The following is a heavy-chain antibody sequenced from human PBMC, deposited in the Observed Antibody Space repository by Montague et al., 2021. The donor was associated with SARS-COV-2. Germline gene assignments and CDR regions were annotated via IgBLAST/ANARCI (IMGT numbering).Heavy chain of an antibody. CDR2: IHHGGSN. Sequence: SETLSLTCAVHGGSYSTYSWNWIRQPTGKGLERIGEIHHGGSNNYNPSLKSRVTISADTSKNQFSLKLTSVAAADTAVYYCARLGDGVVPSPILGVGPYYSSYYMHVSGKVTTAT. J-gene: IGHJ6*03. D-gene: IGHD3-10*01. CDR3: ARLGDGVVPSPILGVGPYYSSYYMHV. V-gene: IGHV4-34*01. CDR1: GGSYSTYS.